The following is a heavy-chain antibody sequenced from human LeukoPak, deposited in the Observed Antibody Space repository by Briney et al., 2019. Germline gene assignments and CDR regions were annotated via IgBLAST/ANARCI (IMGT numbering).Heavy chain of an antibody. D-gene: IGHD3-10*01. V-gene: IGHV1-24*01. CDR2: FDPEDGEI. CDR3: ATEIRGVIIPKFDY. J-gene: IGHJ4*02. CDR1: GDTLSELS. Sequence: ASVKVFCKVSGDTLSELSMHWVRQAPGKGLEWMGGFDPEDGEIIYAQNFQGRVTMTEDTSTDTAYMELSSLRSEDTAVYYCATEIRGVIIPKFDYWGQGTLVTVSS.